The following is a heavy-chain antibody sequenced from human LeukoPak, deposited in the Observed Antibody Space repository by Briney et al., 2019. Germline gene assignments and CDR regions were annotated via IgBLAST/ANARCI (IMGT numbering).Heavy chain of an antibody. V-gene: IGHV4-59*01. Sequence: PPETLTLTCAVSGGSISSYYWSWIRQPPGKGLEWIGYIYYSGNTNYNPSLKSRVTISVDTSKNQVSLKLSSVTAADTAVYYCARDRALDAFDIWGQGTMVTVPS. J-gene: IGHJ3*02. CDR2: IYYSGNT. D-gene: IGHD3-16*01. CDR3: ARDRALDAFDI. CDR1: GGSISSYY.